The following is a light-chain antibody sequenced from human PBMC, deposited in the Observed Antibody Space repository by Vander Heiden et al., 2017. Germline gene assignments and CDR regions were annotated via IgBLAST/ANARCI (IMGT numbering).Light chain of an antibody. CDR3: QSYDSSLSGQGV. CDR2: GNS. V-gene: IGLV1-40*01. CDR1: SSNIGAGYD. J-gene: IGLJ2*01. Sequence: QSVLTQPPSVSGAPGQRVTISCTGSSSNIGAGYDVHWYQQLPGTAPKLLIYGNSNRPSGVPDRFSGSKSGTSDSLAITGLQAEDESYYYGQSYDSSLSGQGVFGGGTKLTVL.